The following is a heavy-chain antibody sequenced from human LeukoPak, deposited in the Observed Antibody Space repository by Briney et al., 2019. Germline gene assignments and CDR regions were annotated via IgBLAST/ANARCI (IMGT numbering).Heavy chain of an antibody. CDR3: ARAVSYYYDSSGYSADY. CDR1: GYTFTGYY. D-gene: IGHD3-22*01. V-gene: IGHV1-2*02. J-gene: IGHJ4*02. CDR2: INPNSGGT. Sequence: ASVKVSCKASGYTFTGYYMHWVRQAPGQGLEWMGWINPNSGGTNYAQKFQGRVTMTRDTSISTAYMELSRLRSDDTAVYYCARAVSYYYDSSGYSADYWGQGTLATVSS.